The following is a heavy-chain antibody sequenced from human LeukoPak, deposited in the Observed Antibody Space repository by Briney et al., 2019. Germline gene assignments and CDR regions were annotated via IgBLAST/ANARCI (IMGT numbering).Heavy chain of an antibody. CDR2: VDHSGGT. J-gene: IGHJ4*02. CDR3: AGFTFFRGVITFDY. Sequence: SETLSLTCTVSGYSLSSGYYWGWIRQPPGKGLEWIGSVDHSGGTYYNPSLRSRVSISVDTSKNQFSLKLSSVTVADTAVYSCAGFTFFRGVITFDYWGQGTLVTVSS. D-gene: IGHD3-10*01. CDR1: GYSLSSGYY. V-gene: IGHV4-38-2*02.